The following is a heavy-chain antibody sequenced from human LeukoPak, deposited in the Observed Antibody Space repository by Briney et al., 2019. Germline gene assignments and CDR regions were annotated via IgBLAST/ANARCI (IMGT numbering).Heavy chain of an antibody. J-gene: IGHJ5*02. CDR2: ISSSSSTI. CDR3: ARVGRVGYCSSTSCHNWFDP. CDR1: GFTFSSYS. D-gene: IGHD2-2*01. V-gene: IGHV3-48*01. Sequence: GGSLRLSCAASGFTFSSYSMNWVRQAPGKGLEWVSYISSSSSTIYYADSVKGRFTISRDNAKNSLYLQMNSLRAEDTAVYYCARVGRVGYCSSTSCHNWFDPWGQGTLVTVS.